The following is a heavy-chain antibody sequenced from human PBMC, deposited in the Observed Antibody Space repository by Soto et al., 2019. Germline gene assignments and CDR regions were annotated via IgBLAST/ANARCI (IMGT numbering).Heavy chain of an antibody. D-gene: IGHD2-15*01. V-gene: IGHV1-69*12. J-gene: IGHJ4*02. Sequence: QVQLVQSGAEVKKPGSSVKVSCKASGGTFSSDSFSWVRQAHGQGLEWMGGIIPMFDTPIYAQKFQDRVTITADESTSTAYMQLSSLRSGGTAVYYCARSGGLDRDFNYWGQGSLVTVSS. CDR2: IIPMFDTP. CDR1: GGTFSSDS. CDR3: ARSGGLDRDFNY.